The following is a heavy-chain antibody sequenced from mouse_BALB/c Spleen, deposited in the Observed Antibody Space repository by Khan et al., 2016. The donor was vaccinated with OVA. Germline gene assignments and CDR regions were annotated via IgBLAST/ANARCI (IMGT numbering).Heavy chain of an antibody. CDR3: ATSYFYGYYLDY. D-gene: IGHD1-1*01. CDR1: GFTFSTYG. Sequence: EVELVESGGGLVQPGGSRKLSCAASGFTFSTYGMHWVRQAPEKGLEWVAYLSGDSSTIYSADTVKGRFTISRDNPKNTMFLQMASLMSEYMARDYCATSYFYGYYLDYWGPGTTLTVSS. V-gene: IGHV5-17*02. CDR2: LSGDSSTI. J-gene: IGHJ2*01.